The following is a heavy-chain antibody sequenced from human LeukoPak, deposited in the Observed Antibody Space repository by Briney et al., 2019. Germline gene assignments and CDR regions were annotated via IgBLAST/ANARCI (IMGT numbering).Heavy chain of an antibody. J-gene: IGHJ4*02. CDR1: GFTFSSYA. V-gene: IGHV3-30*04. Sequence: GGSLRLSSAASGFTFSSYAMHWVRQAPGKGLEWVALISYDESNKYYADSVKGRFTISRDNSKNTLYLQMNSLRAEDTAVYYCARQSIPRYSSSWYYFDYWGQGTLVTVSS. D-gene: IGHD6-13*01. CDR3: ARQSIPRYSSSWYYFDY. CDR2: ISYDESNK.